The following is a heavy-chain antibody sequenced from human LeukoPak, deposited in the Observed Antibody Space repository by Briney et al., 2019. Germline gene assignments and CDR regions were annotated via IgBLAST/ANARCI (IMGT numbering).Heavy chain of an antibody. D-gene: IGHD6-6*01. V-gene: IGHV4-34*01. Sequence: PSETLSLTCAVYGGSFSGYYWSWIRQPPGKGLEWIGEINHSGSTNYNPSLKSRVTISVDTSKNQFSLKLSSVTAADTAVYYCAREVYSGSSWSLGFDYWGQGTLVTVSS. J-gene: IGHJ4*02. CDR3: AREVYSGSSWSLGFDY. CDR1: GGSFSGYY. CDR2: INHSGST.